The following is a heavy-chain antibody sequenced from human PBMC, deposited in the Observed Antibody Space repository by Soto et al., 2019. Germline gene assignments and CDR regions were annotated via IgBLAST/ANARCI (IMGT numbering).Heavy chain of an antibody. CDR1: GYTFTSYY. Sequence: ASVKVSCKASGYTFTSYYMHWVRQAPGQGLEWMGIINPSGGSTSYAQKFQGRVTMTRDTSTSTVYMELSSLRSEDTAVYYCARDHNTIFVVVPKPDAIDIWGQGTMVTVSS. D-gene: IGHD3-3*01. V-gene: IGHV1-46*01. J-gene: IGHJ3*02. CDR2: INPSGGST. CDR3: ARDHNTIFVVVPKPDAIDI.